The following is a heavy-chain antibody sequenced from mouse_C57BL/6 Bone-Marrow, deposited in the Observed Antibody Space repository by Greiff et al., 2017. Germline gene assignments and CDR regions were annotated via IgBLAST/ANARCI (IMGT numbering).Heavy chain of an antibody. J-gene: IGHJ3*01. Sequence: AAAGIDFSRYWMSWVRRAPGKGLEWIGEINPDSSTINYAPSLKDKFIISRDNAKNTLYLQMSKVRSEDTALYYCARPHFYYGSSLAYWGQGTLVTVSA. CDR2: INPDSSTI. D-gene: IGHD1-1*01. CDR3: ARPHFYYGSSLAY. V-gene: IGHV4-1*01. CDR1: GIDFSRYW.